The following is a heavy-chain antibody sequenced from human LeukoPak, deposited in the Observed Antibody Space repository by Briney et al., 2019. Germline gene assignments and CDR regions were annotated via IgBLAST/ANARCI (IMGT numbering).Heavy chain of an antibody. D-gene: IGHD4-17*01. CDR2: IRSKAYGGTT. J-gene: IGHJ4*02. Sequence: GGSLRLSCTASGFTFGDYAMSWFRQAPGKGLEWVGFIRSKAYGGTTEYAASVKGRFTISRDDSKSIAYPQMNSLKTEDTAVYYCTRGPNTVTTSFDYWGQGTLVTVSS. CDR1: GFTFGDYA. V-gene: IGHV3-49*03. CDR3: TRGPNTVTTSFDY.